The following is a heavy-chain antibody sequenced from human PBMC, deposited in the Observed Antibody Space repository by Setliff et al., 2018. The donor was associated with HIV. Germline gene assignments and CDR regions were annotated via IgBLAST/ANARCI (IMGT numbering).Heavy chain of an antibody. J-gene: IGHJ3*02. CDR3: AGPRGDEAFDI. V-gene: IGHV1-69*10. D-gene: IGHD3-10*01. CDR2: FIPILDIT. Sequence: SVKVSCKASGDTSSTYAINWARQAPGQGLEWMGQFIPILDITNYAQKFQGRVTITADKSTNTMYMEMTSLTSEDTAVYYCAGPRGDEAFDIWGQGTMGTVS. CDR1: GDTSSTYA.